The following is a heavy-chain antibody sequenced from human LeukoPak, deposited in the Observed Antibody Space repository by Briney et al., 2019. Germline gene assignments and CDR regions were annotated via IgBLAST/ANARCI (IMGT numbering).Heavy chain of an antibody. CDR3: AREREQLVPPYYYYYGMDV. CDR1: GGSISSYY. J-gene: IGHJ6*02. V-gene: IGHV4-59*01. Sequence: SETLSLTCTVSGGSISSYYWSWIRQPPGKGLEWIGYIYYSGSTNYNPSLKGRVTISVDTSKNQFSLKLSSVTAADTAVYYCAREREQLVPPYYYYYGMDVWGQGTTVTVSS. D-gene: IGHD6-13*01. CDR2: IYYSGST.